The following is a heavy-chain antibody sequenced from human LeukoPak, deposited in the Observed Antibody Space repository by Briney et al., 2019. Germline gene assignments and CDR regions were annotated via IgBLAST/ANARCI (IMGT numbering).Heavy chain of an antibody. D-gene: IGHD6-13*01. CDR2: ISYDGSNK. J-gene: IGHJ4*02. CDR1: GITFNTYS. Sequence: GGSLRLSWAASGITFNTYSMHWVRQAPGKGLEWVAAISYDGSNKYYADSVKGRFTVSRDNSKNTLYLQLNSLRAEATAVYYCASQIAAAGTYLTPHYWGQGTLVTVSS. CDR3: ASQIAAAGTYLTPHY. V-gene: IGHV3-30*01.